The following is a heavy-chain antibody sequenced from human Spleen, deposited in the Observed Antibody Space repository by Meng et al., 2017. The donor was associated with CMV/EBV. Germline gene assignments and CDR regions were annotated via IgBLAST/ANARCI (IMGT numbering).Heavy chain of an antibody. CDR3: ARGGRPYSSSFD. Sequence: SVKVSCKASGGTFSSYGISWVRQAPGQGLEWMGGILPVLGIVTPAQKFQGRVTITADKPTSTAYMELSSLRSEDTAVYYCARGGRPYSSSFDWGQGTLVTVSS. J-gene: IGHJ4*02. D-gene: IGHD6-6*01. V-gene: IGHV1-69*10. CDR1: GGTFSSYG. CDR2: ILPVLGIV.